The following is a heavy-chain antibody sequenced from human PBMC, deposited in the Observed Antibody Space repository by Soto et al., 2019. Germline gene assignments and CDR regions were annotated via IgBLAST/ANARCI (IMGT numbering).Heavy chain of an antibody. Sequence: QVQLQESGPGLVRPSETLSLTCSVSGNSLSSYHWSWIRQFPGKGLEWIAYIYYSGSTNYNPSLKSRVRISVDTSKNRFSLKLTSVTAADAAIYYCASGPANYYDSSGFENYFQYWGQGTLVAVSS. V-gene: IGHV4-59*01. D-gene: IGHD3-22*01. CDR2: IYYSGST. CDR1: GNSLSSYH. J-gene: IGHJ4*02. CDR3: ASGPANYYDSSGFENYFQY.